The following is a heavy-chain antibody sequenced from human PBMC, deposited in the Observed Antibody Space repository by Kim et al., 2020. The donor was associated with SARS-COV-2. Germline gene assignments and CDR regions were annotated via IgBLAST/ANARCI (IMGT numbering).Heavy chain of an antibody. CDR2: INHSGGT. CDR1: GGSLNGYH. D-gene: IGHD3-16*01. J-gene: IGHJ6*02. CDR3: ARGRGRVVPSPILVLGPFYEYYAMDV. V-gene: IGHV4-34*01. Sequence: SETLSLTCAVFGGSLNGYHWTWIRQSQGKGLGWIGEINHSGGTNCIPSLKSRVTMSLDTSKNQFSLKLRSVTAADTPVYYCARGRGRVVPSPILVLGPFYEYYAMDVWGQGTPVTVSS.